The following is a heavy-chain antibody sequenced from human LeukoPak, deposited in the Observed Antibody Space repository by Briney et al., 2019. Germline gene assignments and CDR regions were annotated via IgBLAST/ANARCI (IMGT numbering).Heavy chain of an antibody. Sequence: GGSLRLSCAGSGFTFRTYSMNWFRQAPGKGLEWVSSISSTSYSKYYADSVKGRFTISRDNAENSVYLQMNSLRADDTAIYYCTGESAARSIAVAYYWGQGTVVTVSS. J-gene: IGHJ4*02. CDR2: ISSTSYSK. CDR3: TGESAARSIAVAYY. D-gene: IGHD6-19*01. CDR1: GFTFRTYS. V-gene: IGHV3-21*06.